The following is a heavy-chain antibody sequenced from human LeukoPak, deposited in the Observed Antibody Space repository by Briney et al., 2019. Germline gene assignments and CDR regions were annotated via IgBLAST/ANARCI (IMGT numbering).Heavy chain of an antibody. D-gene: IGHD3-3*01. J-gene: IGHJ3*02. CDR3: ARDYYDFWSGYYGNDAFDI. CDR2: ISAYNGNT. Sequence: ASVKVSCKASGYTFTSYGISWVRQAPGQGLEWMGWISAYNGNTNYAQKLQGRVTMTTDTSTSTAYMELRSLRSDDTAVYYCARDYYDFWSGYYGNDAFDIWGQGTMVTVSS. CDR1: GYTFTSYG. V-gene: IGHV1-18*01.